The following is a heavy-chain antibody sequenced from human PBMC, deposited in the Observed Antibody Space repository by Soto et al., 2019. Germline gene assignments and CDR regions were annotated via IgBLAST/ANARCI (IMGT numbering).Heavy chain of an antibody. Sequence: QVQLVESGGGVVQPGRSLRLSCAASGFTVSSYGMHWVRQAPGKGLEWVAVISRDGGTKYYADSVKGRFTISRDNSRNNMFLEMNSLRGDDRAVYYCTGEVASGYWGQGTLVTVSS. CDR2: ISRDGGTK. CDR1: GFTVSSYG. V-gene: IGHV3-30*03. J-gene: IGHJ4*02. D-gene: IGHD2-8*02. CDR3: TGEVASGY.